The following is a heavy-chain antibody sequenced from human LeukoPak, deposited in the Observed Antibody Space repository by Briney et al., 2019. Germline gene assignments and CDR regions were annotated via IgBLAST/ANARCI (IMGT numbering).Heavy chain of an antibody. J-gene: IGHJ4*02. CDR2: ISWNSGSI. V-gene: IGHV3-9*01. CDR1: GFTFDDYA. CDR3: TSIGYYYDSSGY. Sequence: RAGGSLRLSCAASGFTFDDYAMHWVRHAPGKGLEWVSGISWNSGSIVYADSVKGRFTISRDNAKNSLYLQMNSLRAEDTALYYCTSIGYYYDSSGYWGQGTLVTVSS. D-gene: IGHD3-22*01.